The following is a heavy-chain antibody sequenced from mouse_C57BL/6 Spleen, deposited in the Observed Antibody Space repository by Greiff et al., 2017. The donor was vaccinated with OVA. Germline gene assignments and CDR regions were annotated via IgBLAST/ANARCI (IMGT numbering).Heavy chain of an antibody. CDR1: GYTFTSYG. D-gene: IGHD2-4*01. CDR2: IYPRSGNT. CDR3: ARDDSLFYAMDY. J-gene: IGHJ4*01. Sequence: VQLQQSGAELARPGASVKLSCKASGYTFTSYGISWVKQRTGQGLEWIGEIYPRSGNTYYNEKFKGKAKLTADKSSSTAYMELRSLTSEDSAVYFCARDDSLFYAMDYWGQGTSVTVSS. V-gene: IGHV1-81*01.